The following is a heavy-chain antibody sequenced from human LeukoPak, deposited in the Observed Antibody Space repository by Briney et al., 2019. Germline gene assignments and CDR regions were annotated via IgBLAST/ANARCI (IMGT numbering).Heavy chain of an antibody. CDR2: ISWDGGST. V-gene: IGHV3-43*01. CDR3: AKDIKAVAGTLFDY. J-gene: IGHJ4*02. CDR1: GFSFDDYA. Sequence: PGGSLRLSCAAPGFSFDDYAIHWVRQAPGKGLEWVSLISWDGGSTYYADSVKGRFTISRDNSKNSLYLQMNSLRTEDTALYYCAKDIKAVAGTLFDYWGQGTLVTVSS. D-gene: IGHD6-19*01.